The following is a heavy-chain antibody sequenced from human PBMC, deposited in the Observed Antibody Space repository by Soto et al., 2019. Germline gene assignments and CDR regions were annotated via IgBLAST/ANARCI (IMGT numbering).Heavy chain of an antibody. D-gene: IGHD2-15*01. CDR2: IDWDDDK. CDR3: ARGRSLLLPDGMDV. J-gene: IGHJ6*02. V-gene: IGHV2-70*01. CDR1: GFSLSTSGMC. Sequence: SGPTLVYPTQTLTLTCTFSGFSLSTSGMCVSWIRQPPGKALEWLALIDWDDDKYYSTSMKTRLTISKDTSKNQVVLTMTNMDPVDTATYYCARGRSLLLPDGMDVWGQGTTVNVSS.